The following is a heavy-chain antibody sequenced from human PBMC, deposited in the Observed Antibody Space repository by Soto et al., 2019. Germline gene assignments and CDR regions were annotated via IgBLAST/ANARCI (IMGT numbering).Heavy chain of an antibody. CDR1: GGSISSYY. Sequence: SETLSLTCSVSGGSISSYYWSRIRQPPGKGLEWIGYISYSGSTNYNPSLKSRVTISVDTSKNQFSLKLRSVTAADTAVYYCARDLTGYSKFDYWGQGTLVTVSS. D-gene: IGHD3-9*01. V-gene: IGHV4-59*01. J-gene: IGHJ4*02. CDR2: ISYSGST. CDR3: ARDLTGYSKFDY.